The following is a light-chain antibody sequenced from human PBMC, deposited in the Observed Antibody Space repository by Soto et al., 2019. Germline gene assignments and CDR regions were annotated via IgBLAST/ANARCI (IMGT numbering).Light chain of an antibody. CDR3: NSYTSSSTHV. CDR2: DVS. Sequence: QSVLTQPASVSGSPGQSITISCTGIISDIGGYNYVSWYQQHPGKAPKLMIYDVSKRPSGVSDRFSGSKSGNTASLTISGLQAEDEADYYCNSYTSSSTHVFGTGTKLTVL. J-gene: IGLJ1*01. CDR1: ISDIGGYNY. V-gene: IGLV2-14*01.